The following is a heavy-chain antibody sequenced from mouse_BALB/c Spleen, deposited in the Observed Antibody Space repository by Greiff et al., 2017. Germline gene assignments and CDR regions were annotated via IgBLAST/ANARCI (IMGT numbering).Heavy chain of an antibody. V-gene: IGHV5-12-2*01. D-gene: IGHD4-1*01. Sequence: EVQVVESGGGLVQPGGSLKLSCAASGFTFSSYTMSWVRQTPEKRLEWVAYISNGGGSTYYPDTVKGRFTISRDNAKNTLYLQMSSLKSEDTAMYYCARTGVGYFDYWGQGTTLTVSS. CDR2: ISNGGGST. CDR1: GFTFSSYT. J-gene: IGHJ2*01. CDR3: ARTGVGYFDY.